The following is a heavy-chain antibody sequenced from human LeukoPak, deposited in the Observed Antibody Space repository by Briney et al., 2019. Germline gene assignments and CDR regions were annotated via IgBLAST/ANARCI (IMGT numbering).Heavy chain of an antibody. CDR1: AGSFSAYC. CDR3: ARGLGGGNSVYFDL. D-gene: IGHD4-23*01. J-gene: IGHJ2*01. Sequence: PSETLSLTCAVYAGSFSAYCWSWIRQPPGKELEWIGEIYHSGSANYNPSLQSRVTISVDTSKNQFSLKLSSVTAADTAVYYCARGLGGGNSVYFDLWGRGTLVTVSS. CDR2: IYHSGSA. V-gene: IGHV4-34*01.